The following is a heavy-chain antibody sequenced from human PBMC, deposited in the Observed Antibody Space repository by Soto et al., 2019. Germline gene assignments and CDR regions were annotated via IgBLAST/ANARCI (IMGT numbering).Heavy chain of an antibody. D-gene: IGHD1-20*01. J-gene: IGHJ1*01. CDR2: IIPLLGIT. CDR1: GGTFSGYA. CDR3: ARDPRSITGTTSSEDFQH. V-gene: IGHV1-69*01. Sequence: QAQLMQSGAEVKKPGSSVKVSCKASGGTFSGYAINWVRQAPGQGLEWMGGIIPLLGITDYGQKFQGRITIAADESTGTAYMDLRGLRAADTAVYYCARDPRSITGTTSSEDFQHWGQGTLVSVSS.